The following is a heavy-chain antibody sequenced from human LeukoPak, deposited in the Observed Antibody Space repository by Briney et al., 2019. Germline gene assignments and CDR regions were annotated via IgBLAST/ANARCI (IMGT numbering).Heavy chain of an antibody. CDR2: INHSGST. Sequence: SETLSLTCAVYGGSFSGYYWSWIRQPPGKGLEWIGEINHSGSTNYNPSLKSRVTISVDTSKNQFSLKLSSVTAADTAVYYCARVRSITIFGVVRYYFDYWGQGTLLTVSS. D-gene: IGHD3-3*01. J-gene: IGHJ4*02. V-gene: IGHV4-34*01. CDR3: ARVRSITIFGVVRYYFDY. CDR1: GGSFSGYY.